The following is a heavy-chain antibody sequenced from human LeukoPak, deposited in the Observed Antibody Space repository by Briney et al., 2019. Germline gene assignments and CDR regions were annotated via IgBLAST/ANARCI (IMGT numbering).Heavy chain of an antibody. D-gene: IGHD3-16*01. CDR3: TRDALFGAGRTHLDF. V-gene: IGHV3-7*04. J-gene: IGHJ4*02. CDR2: IKHDGSKA. Sequence: PRGSLRLSCAASGFSFSNAWMSWVRQAPGKGLEWLANIKHDGSKAHYVDSVKGRFTISRDNAKNSLSLQMNSLHVDDTGVYFCTRDALFGAGRTHLDFWRQGTLVSVSS. CDR1: GFSFSNAW.